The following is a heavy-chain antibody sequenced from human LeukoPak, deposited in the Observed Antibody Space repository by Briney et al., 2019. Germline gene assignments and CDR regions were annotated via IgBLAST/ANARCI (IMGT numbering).Heavy chain of an antibody. J-gene: IGHJ4*02. Sequence: TTSETLSLTCTVSDGSISSYYWSWIRQPPGKGLEWIGYIYYSGSTNYNPSLKSRVTMSVDTSKNQFSLKLSSVTAADTAVYYCARLRFGANSYYFDYWGQGTLVTVSS. CDR1: DGSISSYY. CDR2: IYYSGST. D-gene: IGHD5-12*01. CDR3: ARLRFGANSYYFDY. V-gene: IGHV4-59*08.